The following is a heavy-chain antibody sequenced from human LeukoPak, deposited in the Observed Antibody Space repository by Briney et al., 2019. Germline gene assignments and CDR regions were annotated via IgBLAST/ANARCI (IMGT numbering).Heavy chain of an antibody. V-gene: IGHV3-23*01. CDR3: ARDGIGAATVEYYFDY. CDR1: GFTFSSYA. J-gene: IGHJ4*02. D-gene: IGHD2-15*01. CDR2: ISGSGGST. Sequence: GGSLRLSCAASGFTFSSYAMSWVRQAPGKGLEWVSAISGSGGSTYYVDSVKGRFTISRDNSKNTLYLQMNSLRAEDTAVYYCARDGIGAATVEYYFDYWGQGTLVAVSS.